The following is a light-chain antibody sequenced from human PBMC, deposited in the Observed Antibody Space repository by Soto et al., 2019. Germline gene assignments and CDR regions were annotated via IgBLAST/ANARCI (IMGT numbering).Light chain of an antibody. CDR2: KAS. CDR1: QSISSW. CDR3: QQYKSHRRT. J-gene: IGKJ1*01. Sequence: DIQMIQSPSTLSASVGDRVTITCRASQSISSWLAWYQQKPGKAPKLLINKASSLESGVPSRFSGSGSGTEFTLTISSLQPDDFATYYCQQYKSHRRTFGQGTKVDIK. V-gene: IGKV1-5*03.